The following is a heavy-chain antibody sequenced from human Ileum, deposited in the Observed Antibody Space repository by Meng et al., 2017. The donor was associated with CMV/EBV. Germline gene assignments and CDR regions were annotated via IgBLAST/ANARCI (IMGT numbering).Heavy chain of an antibody. J-gene: IGHJ4*02. D-gene: IGHD1-26*01. CDR2: IRHDSNDK. CDR3: AKGGATKDLDY. CDR1: GFTFGNYA. V-gene: IGHV3-30*02. Sequence: GESLKISCTGTGFTFGNYAMHWVRQAPGKGLEWVAYIRHDSNDKYYGDSVKGRFTISRDNSKKMVYLQMNSLRLEDTAIYYCAKGGATKDLDYWGQGTLVTGSS.